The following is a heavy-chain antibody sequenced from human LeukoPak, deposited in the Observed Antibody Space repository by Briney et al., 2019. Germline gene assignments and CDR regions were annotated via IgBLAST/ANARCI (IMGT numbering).Heavy chain of an antibody. Sequence: PGGSLRLSCAASGFTFSSYGMHWVRQAPGKGLKWVAVISYDGSNKYYADSVKGRFTISRDNSKNTLYLQMNSLRAEDTAVYYCANQGHTYYYDSSGYYYLIGWGQGTLVTVSS. V-gene: IGHV3-30*18. CDR2: ISYDGSNK. CDR3: ANQGHTYYYDSSGYYYLIG. CDR1: GFTFSSYG. D-gene: IGHD3-22*01. J-gene: IGHJ4*02.